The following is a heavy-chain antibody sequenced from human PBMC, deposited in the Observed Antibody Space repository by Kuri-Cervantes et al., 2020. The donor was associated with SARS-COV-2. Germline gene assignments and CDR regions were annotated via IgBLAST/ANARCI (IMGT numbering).Heavy chain of an antibody. J-gene: IGHJ4*02. V-gene: IGHV1-2*02. D-gene: IGHD6-13*01. CDR3: ARVGPLRYSSSWEHDY. CDR2: INPNSGGT. CDR1: GYTSTGYY. Sequence: ATVKDSCKASGYTSTGYYMHCVRQAPGQGLEWMGWINPNSGGTNNAQKFQGRVTMTRDTSNSTAYMVLSRLRSDDTAEYYCARVGPLRYSSSWEHDYWGQGTLVTVSS.